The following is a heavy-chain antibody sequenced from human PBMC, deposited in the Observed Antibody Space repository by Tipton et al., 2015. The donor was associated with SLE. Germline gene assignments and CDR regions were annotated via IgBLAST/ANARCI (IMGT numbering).Heavy chain of an antibody. V-gene: IGHV4-59*01. D-gene: IGHD3-3*01. CDR1: GGSISNYY. CDR3: ARVSSITIFGVVTRWFDP. J-gene: IGHJ5*02. CDR2: IYYSGST. Sequence: GLVKPSETLSLTCTVSGGSISNYYWSWIRQPPGKGLEWIGYIYYSGSTNYNPSLKSRVTISVDTSKNQFSLKLSSVTAADTAVYYCARVSSITIFGVVTRWFDPWGQGTLVTVSS.